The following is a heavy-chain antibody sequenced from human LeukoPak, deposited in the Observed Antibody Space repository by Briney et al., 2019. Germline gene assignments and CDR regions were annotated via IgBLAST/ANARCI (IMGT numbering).Heavy chain of an antibody. CDR3: AKRSGYAMAFDY. CDR2: ISSSSSYI. V-gene: IGHV3-21*04. Sequence: PGGSLRLSCAASGFTFSSYSMNWVRQAPGKGLEWVSSISSSSSYIYYADSVKGRFTISRDNSKNTLYLQMNSLRAEDTAVYYCAKRSGYAMAFDYWGQGTLVTVSS. J-gene: IGHJ4*02. D-gene: IGHD2-8*01. CDR1: GFTFSSYS.